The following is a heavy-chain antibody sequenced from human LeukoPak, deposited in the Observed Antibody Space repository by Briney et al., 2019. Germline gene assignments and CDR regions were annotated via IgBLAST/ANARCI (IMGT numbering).Heavy chain of an antibody. CDR2: IYYSGST. CDR3: ARRLPPIVVVPAANHAVDY. CDR1: GGSISSSSYY. V-gene: IGHV4-39*07. D-gene: IGHD2-2*01. J-gene: IGHJ4*02. Sequence: PSETLSLTCTVSGGSISSSSYYWGWIRQPPGKGLEWIGSIYYSGSTYYNPSLKSRVTISVDTSKNQFSLKLSSVTAADTAVYYCARRLPPIVVVPAANHAVDYWGQGTLVTVSS.